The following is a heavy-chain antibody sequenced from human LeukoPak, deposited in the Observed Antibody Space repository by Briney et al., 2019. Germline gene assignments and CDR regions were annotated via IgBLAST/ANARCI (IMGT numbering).Heavy chain of an antibody. V-gene: IGHV1-3*01. CDR2: INSGNGNI. CDR1: GYTFNDYA. CDR3: ARDSCAGSCYDY. D-gene: IGHD3-10*01. J-gene: IGHJ4*02. Sequence: ASVKVSCKASGYTFNDYAIHWVRQAPGQTLEWMGYINSGNGNIVYSQRFQGRLTFTGDTSATTAYMELSSLRSEDTAVYCCARDSCAGSCYDYWGQGTLVTVSS.